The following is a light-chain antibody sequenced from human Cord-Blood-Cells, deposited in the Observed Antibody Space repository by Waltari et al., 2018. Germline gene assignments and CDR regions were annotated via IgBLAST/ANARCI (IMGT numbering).Light chain of an antibody. CDR2: EVS. CDR3: SSYAGSNNFGV. CDR1: SSDVGGYNY. V-gene: IGLV2-8*01. Sequence: QSALTQPPSAAGSPGPSLTISCTGTSSDVGGYNYVSWYQQHPGKAPKLMIYEVSKRPSGVPDRFSGSKSGNTASLTVSGLQAEDEADYYCSSYAGSNNFGVFGGGTKLTVL. J-gene: IGLJ3*02.